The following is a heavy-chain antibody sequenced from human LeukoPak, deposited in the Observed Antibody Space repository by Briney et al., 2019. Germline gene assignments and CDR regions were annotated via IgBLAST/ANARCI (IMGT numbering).Heavy chain of an antibody. J-gene: IGHJ5*01. D-gene: IGHD3-10*01. Sequence: ASVKVSCKASGYTLTTHYMHWVRQAPGQGLEWVGIINPSGSTTFYAQKFQDRVTMSRDTSTNTVYMELSSLRSDDTAVYYCARERGLSVDRGVMNWLDSWGQGTLVTVSS. CDR2: INPSGSTT. V-gene: IGHV1-46*01. CDR1: GYTLTTHY. CDR3: ARERGLSVDRGVMNWLDS.